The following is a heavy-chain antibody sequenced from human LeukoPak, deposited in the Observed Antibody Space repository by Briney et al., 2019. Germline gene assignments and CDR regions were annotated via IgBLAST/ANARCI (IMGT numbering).Heavy chain of an antibody. CDR3: ASAQPGSYYYYMDV. D-gene: IGHD1-14*01. Sequence: SETLSLICSVSGGSSSSYYWTWFRQPPGKGLEWIAYIYYTASSTYYNSSLNSRATISVDTSKNQFSLKLSSVTAADTAVYYCASAQPGSYYYYMDVWGKGTTVTVSS. CDR2: IYYTASST. V-gene: IGHV4-59*12. J-gene: IGHJ6*03. CDR1: GGSSSSYY.